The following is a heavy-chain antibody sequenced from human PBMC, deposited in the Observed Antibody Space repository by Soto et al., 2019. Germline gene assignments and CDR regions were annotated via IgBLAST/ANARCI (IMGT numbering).Heavy chain of an antibody. Sequence: GSLRLSCAASGFTFSSYAMSWVRQAPGKGLEWVSAISGSGGSTYYADSVKGRFTISRDNSKNTLYLQMNSLRAEDTAVYYCAKDQYSSSWYLYYFDYWGQGTLVTVSS. J-gene: IGHJ4*02. CDR1: GFTFSSYA. D-gene: IGHD6-13*01. V-gene: IGHV3-23*01. CDR3: AKDQYSSSWYLYYFDY. CDR2: ISGSGGST.